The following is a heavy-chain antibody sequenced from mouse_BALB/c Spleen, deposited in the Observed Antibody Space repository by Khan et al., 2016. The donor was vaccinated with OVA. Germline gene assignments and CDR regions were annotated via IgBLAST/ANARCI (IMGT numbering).Heavy chain of an antibody. CDR2: IWAGGST. J-gene: IGHJ2*01. Sequence: VQLQESGPGLVAPSQSLSITCTVYGYSLTRYGVHWVRQPPGKGLEWLGLIWAGGSTNFNWALMSRLSIRTDNSNSLVFLIMNSLQPDDTALYYCARSKYLARYWGQGPTLTVSS. CDR3: ARSKYLARY. CDR1: GYSLTRYG. D-gene: IGHD3-3*01. V-gene: IGHV2-9*02.